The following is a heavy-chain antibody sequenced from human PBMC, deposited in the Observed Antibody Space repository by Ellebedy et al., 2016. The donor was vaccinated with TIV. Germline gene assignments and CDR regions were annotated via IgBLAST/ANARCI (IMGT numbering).Heavy chain of an antibody. Sequence: SETLSLTCAVYGGSFSGYYWSWIRQPPGKGLEWIGEINHSGSTNYNPSLKSRVTISVDTSKNQFSLKLSSVTAADTAVYYCARQERDGYNLYYGMDVWGQGTTVTVSS. V-gene: IGHV4-34*01. J-gene: IGHJ6*02. CDR3: ARQERDGYNLYYGMDV. CDR2: INHSGST. CDR1: GGSFSGYY. D-gene: IGHD5-24*01.